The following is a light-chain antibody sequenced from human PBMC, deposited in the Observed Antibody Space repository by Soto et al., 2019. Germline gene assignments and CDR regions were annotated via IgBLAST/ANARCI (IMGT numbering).Light chain of an antibody. Sequence: QSVLTQPASVSGSPGQSITISCTGTSSDVGAYDYVSWYQQHPGKAPKLIIYDVINRPSGVSSRFSGSKSGNTASLTISGLQADDEADFYCTSYTSSSTLVFGGGTKLTVL. J-gene: IGLJ3*02. V-gene: IGLV2-14*01. CDR2: DVI. CDR3: TSYTSSSTLV. CDR1: SSDVGAYDY.